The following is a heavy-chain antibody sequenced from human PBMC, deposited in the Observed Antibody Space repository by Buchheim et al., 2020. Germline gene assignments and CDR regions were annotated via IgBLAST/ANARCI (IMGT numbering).Heavy chain of an antibody. V-gene: IGHV1-8*01. CDR1: GYTFTSYD. D-gene: IGHD2-15*01. CDR2: MNPNSGNT. Sequence: QVQLVQSGAEVKKPGASVKVSCKASGYTFTSYDINWVRQATGQGLEWMGWMNPNSGNTGYAQKFQGRVTMTRNTSISTAYMGLSSLRSEDTAVYYCARARRIVVVVAATPYYYYYMDVWGKGTT. J-gene: IGHJ6*03. CDR3: ARARRIVVVVAATPYYYYYMDV.